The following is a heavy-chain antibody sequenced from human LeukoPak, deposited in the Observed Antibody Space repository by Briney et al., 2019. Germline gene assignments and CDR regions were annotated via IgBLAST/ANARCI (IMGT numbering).Heavy chain of an antibody. CDR3: ARRSRAYCGGDCYSDGWYFDL. CDR2: IYYSGST. D-gene: IGHD2-21*02. V-gene: IGHV4-59*01. Sequence: SETLSLTCTVSGGSISSYYWSWIRQPPGKGLEWIGYIYYSGSTNYNPSLKSRVTMSVDTSKNQFSLKLSSVTAADTAVYYCARRSRAYCGGDCYSDGWYFDLWGRGTLVTVSS. J-gene: IGHJ2*01. CDR1: GGSISSYY.